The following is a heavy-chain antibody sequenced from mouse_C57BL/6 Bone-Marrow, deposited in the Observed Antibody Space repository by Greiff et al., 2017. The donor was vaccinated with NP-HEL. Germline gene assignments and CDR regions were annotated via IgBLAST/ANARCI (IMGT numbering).Heavy chain of an antibody. Sequence: QVQLQQSGAELVRPGASVTLSCKASGYTFTDYEMHWVKQTPVHGLEWIGAIDPETGGTAYNQKFKGKAILTADKSSSTAYMELRSLTSEDSAVYYCTRPIYYGSSYFWYFDVWGQGTTLTVSS. CDR1: GYTFTDYE. J-gene: IGHJ2*01. CDR2: IDPETGGT. V-gene: IGHV1-15*01. D-gene: IGHD1-1*01. CDR3: TRPIYYGSSYFWYFDV.